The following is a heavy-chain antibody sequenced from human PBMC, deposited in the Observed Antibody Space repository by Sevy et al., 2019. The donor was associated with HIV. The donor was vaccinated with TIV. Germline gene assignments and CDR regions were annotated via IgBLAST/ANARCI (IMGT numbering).Heavy chain of an antibody. Sequence: SETLSLTCTVSGASISSSGYYWGWIRQPPGKGLEWIASIRYSGSTYYNPSLRSRVTISADASKNQFSLKLNSVTAADTAVSYCAGPILTYRSGWSYYDHRGQGTVVTVSS. CDR2: IRYSGST. CDR3: AGPILTYRSGWSYYDH. J-gene: IGHJ5*02. V-gene: IGHV4-39*01. CDR1: GASISSSGYY. D-gene: IGHD6-19*01.